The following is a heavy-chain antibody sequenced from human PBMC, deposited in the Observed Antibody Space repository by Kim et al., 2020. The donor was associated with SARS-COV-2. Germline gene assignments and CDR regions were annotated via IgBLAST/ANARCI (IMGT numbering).Heavy chain of an antibody. Sequence: SETLSLTCTISGGSISSTTDSWNWFRQPPGDELEWIGGIDSSGTTYYNPSLKGRLTLSAETSKNQFSVKLTSVTAADTALFYFARHLRGSSWFDPWGQGT. CDR3: ARHLRGSSWFDP. CDR2: IDSSGTT. CDR1: GGSISSTTDS. D-gene: IGHD6-13*01. V-gene: IGHV4-39*01. J-gene: IGHJ5*02.